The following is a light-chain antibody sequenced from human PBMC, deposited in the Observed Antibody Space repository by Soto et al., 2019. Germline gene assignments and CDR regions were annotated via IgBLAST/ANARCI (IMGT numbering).Light chain of an antibody. Sequence: QSVLTQPPSVSEAPGQRVTISCTGSSSNIGAGYEAHWYQQVPGTAPKLLIYENNNRPSGVPDRFSGSKSGTSASLAITGLQAEDEAEYYCQSYDSCLSGYVFGTGTKLTVL. J-gene: IGLJ1*01. CDR2: ENN. V-gene: IGLV1-40*01. CDR3: QSYDSCLSGYV. CDR1: SSNIGAGYE.